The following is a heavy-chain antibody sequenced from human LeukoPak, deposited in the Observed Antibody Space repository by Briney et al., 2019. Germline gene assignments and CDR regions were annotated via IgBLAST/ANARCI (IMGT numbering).Heavy chain of an antibody. D-gene: IGHD6-13*01. CDR3: VRGPRGVSPNWFDP. J-gene: IGHJ5*02. CDR2: ISYDGSNK. V-gene: IGHV3-30-3*01. Sequence: GGSLRLSCAASGFTFSSYAMHWVRQAPGKGLEWVAVISYDGSNKYYADSVKGRFTISRDNSKNTLYLQMNSLRAEDTAVYYCVRGPRGVSPNWFDPWGQGTLVTVSS. CDR1: GFTFSSYA.